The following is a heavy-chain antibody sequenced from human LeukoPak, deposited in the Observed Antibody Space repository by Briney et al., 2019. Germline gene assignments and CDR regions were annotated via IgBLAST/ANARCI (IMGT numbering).Heavy chain of an antibody. J-gene: IGHJ4*02. CDR3: ARARGYSYWALVG. CDR1: GFTFSSYA. V-gene: IGHV3-30*04. CDR2: ISYDGSNK. Sequence: PRGSLRLSCAASGFTFSSYAMHWVRQAPGKGLEWVAVISYDGSNKYYADSVKGRFTISRDNSKNTLYLQMNSLRAEDTAVYYCARARGYSYWALVGWGQGTLVTVSS. D-gene: IGHD5-18*01.